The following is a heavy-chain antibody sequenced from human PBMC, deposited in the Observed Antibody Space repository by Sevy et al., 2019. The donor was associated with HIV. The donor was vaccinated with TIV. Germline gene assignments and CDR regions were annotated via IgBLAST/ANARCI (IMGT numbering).Heavy chain of an antibody. J-gene: IGHJ4*02. CDR2: ISGNSIIR. D-gene: IGHD1-7*01. CDR3: AKHIPQTTLGDY. Sequence: GGSLRLSCVASGFTFSTYGLSWVRQAPGKGLEWVSSISGNSIIRNFADSVRGRFTISRDNSRDTLYMQMNGLTAEDTAEYFCAKHIPQTTLGDYWGQGTLVTVSS. V-gene: IGHV3-23*01. CDR1: GFTFSTYG.